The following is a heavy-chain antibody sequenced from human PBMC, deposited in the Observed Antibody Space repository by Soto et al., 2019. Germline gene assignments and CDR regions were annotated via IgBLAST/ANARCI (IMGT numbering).Heavy chain of an antibody. CDR3: ARLDYGELHFDY. D-gene: IGHD4-17*01. J-gene: IGHJ4*02. V-gene: IGHV5-51*01. CDR1: GYIFSNYW. Sequence: PGESLKISCKGSGYIFSNYWIGWVRQMPGKGLEWMGVIYPGDSDTRYSPAFQGQVTISADKSITTAYLQWSSLKASDTAMFYCARLDYGELHFDYWGQGTLVTV. CDR2: IYPGDSDT.